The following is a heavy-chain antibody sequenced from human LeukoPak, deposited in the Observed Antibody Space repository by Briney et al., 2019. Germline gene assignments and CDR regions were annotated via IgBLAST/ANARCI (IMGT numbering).Heavy chain of an antibody. CDR2: INHSGST. J-gene: IGHJ5*02. Sequence: SETLSLTCAVYGGSFSGYYWSWIRQPPGKGLEWIGEINHSGSTNYNPSLKSRVTISVDTSKNQFSLKLSSVTAADTAVYYCARGPPSTVPLNNWFDPWGQGTLVTVSS. CDR1: GGSFSGYY. V-gene: IGHV4-34*01. CDR3: ARGPPSTVPLNNWFDP. D-gene: IGHD4-17*01.